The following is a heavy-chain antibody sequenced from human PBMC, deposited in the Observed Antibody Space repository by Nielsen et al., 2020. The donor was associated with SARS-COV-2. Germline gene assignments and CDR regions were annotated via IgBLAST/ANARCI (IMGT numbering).Heavy chain of an antibody. Sequence: WVRQAPGQGLEWMGIISPSDGSTSLARKFQGRLTMTRDTSTTTVYMELRTLGSDDTAVYYCARQARTVLTTVMPIDSYYYHYMDVWGKGTPVTVSS. J-gene: IGHJ6*03. CDR3: ARQARTVLTTVMPIDSYYYHYMDV. CDR2: ISPSDGST. D-gene: IGHD1-1*01. V-gene: IGHV1-46*01.